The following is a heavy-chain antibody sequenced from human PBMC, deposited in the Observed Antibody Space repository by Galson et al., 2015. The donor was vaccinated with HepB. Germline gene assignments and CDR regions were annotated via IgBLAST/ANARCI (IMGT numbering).Heavy chain of an antibody. CDR1: GFPFSDYY. Sequence: LRLSCAASGFPFSDYYMSWIRQAPGKGLEWVSYISSSSSYTNYADSVKGRFTISRDNAKNPLYLQMNSLRAEDTAVYYCARASYCSGGSCYPDFDYWGQGTLVTVSS. V-gene: IGHV3-11*05. CDR2: ISSSSSYT. CDR3: ARASYCSGGSCYPDFDY. J-gene: IGHJ4*02. D-gene: IGHD2-15*01.